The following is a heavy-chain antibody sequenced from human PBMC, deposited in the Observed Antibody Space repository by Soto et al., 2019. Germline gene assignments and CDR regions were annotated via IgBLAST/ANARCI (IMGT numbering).Heavy chain of an antibody. CDR3: ARGGLGMLRNWLDP. CDR2: INHSGST. D-gene: IGHD2-8*01. J-gene: IGHJ5*02. Sequence: QVQLQQWGAGLLKPSETLSLTCAVYGGSFSGYYWSWIRQPPGKGLEWIGEINHSGSTNYNPSLKSRVTISVDTSKNQFSLKLSSVTAADTAVYYCARGGLGMLRNWLDPWGQGTLVTVSS. V-gene: IGHV4-34*01. CDR1: GGSFSGYY.